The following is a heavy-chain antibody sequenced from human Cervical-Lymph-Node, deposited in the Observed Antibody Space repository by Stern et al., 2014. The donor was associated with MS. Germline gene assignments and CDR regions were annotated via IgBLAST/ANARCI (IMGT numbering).Heavy chain of an antibody. Sequence: EVHLVESGGGLVKPGGSLGLSCAASGFTFSRYGMNWVRQAPGKGLEWVASITTSSSYIYYADSVKGRFTISRDNARNSLYLQMDSLRADDTAVYYCVRDDCNAGSCYLGYFDYWGQGVLVSVSS. CDR1: GFTFSRYG. CDR3: VRDDCNAGSCYLGYFDY. D-gene: IGHD2-15*01. J-gene: IGHJ4*02. V-gene: IGHV3-21*01. CDR2: ITTSSSYI.